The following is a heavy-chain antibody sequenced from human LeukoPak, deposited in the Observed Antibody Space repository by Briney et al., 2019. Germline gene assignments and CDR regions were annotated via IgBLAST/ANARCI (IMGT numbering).Heavy chain of an antibody. CDR1: GFTFSSYW. CDR3: ARDTLLGVVISPEYYMDV. D-gene: IGHD3-3*01. J-gene: IGHJ6*03. CDR2: IKQDGSEK. Sequence: GGSLRLSCAASGFTFSSYWMSWVRQAPGKGLEWVANIKQDGSEKYYVDSVNGRFTISRDNAKNSLYLQMNSLRAEDTAVHYCARDTLLGVVISPEYYMDVWGKGTTVTVSS. V-gene: IGHV3-7*01.